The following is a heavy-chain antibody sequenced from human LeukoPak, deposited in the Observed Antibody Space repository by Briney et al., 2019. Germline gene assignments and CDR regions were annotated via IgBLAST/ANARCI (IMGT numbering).Heavy chain of an antibody. CDR3: VRGALTKIWGRKKGTDV. D-gene: IGHD3-16*01. V-gene: IGHV3-30*02. J-gene: IGHJ6*04. Sequence: GGSLRLSCAASGFTFSSYGIHWVRQAPGKGLEWVAFIRYDGSNKYYADSVKGRFTISRDISKNTLYLQMDSLRAEDTAVYYCVRGALTKIWGRKKGTDVWGRGTTVTVSS. CDR2: IRYDGSNK. CDR1: GFTFSSYG.